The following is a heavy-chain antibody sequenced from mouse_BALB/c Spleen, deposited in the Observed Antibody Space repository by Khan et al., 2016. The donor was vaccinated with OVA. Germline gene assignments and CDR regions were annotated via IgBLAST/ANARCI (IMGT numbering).Heavy chain of an antibody. V-gene: IGHV2-9*02. CDR3: ARETAYYGNYESMDY. CDR2: IWAGGST. CDR1: GFSLSNYG. Sequence: QVQLKESGPGLVAPSQSLSITCTVSGFSLSNYGVNWVRQPPGKGLEWLGIIWAGGSTNYNSALMSKLNIRKDDAKSQVFLKMNSLQTDDTAMYYCARETAYYGNYESMDYWGQGTSVTVSA. D-gene: IGHD2-10*01. J-gene: IGHJ4*01.